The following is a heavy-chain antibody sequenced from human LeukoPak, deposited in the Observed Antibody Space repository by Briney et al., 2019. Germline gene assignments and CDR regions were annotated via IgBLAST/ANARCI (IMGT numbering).Heavy chain of an antibody. Sequence: SQTLSLTCGISGDSFSSKSAAWNWNRQSPARGLEWLGRTYYTSKWYKEYAVSMKSRITINPDTSKKQLSLHLNSVTPEDTAVYYCTREQLWSGPNRFDTWGQGTLVTVSS. CDR2: TYYTSKWYK. J-gene: IGHJ5*02. CDR3: TREQLWSGPNRFDT. CDR1: GDSFSSKSAA. D-gene: IGHD3-10*02. V-gene: IGHV6-1*01.